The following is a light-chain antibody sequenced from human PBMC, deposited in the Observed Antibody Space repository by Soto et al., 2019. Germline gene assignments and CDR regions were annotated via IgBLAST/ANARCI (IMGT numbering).Light chain of an antibody. CDR1: QNLGTLY. V-gene: IGKV3-11*01. Sequence: EIVLTQSPGTLSLSPGERGTLSCRASQNLGTLYLAWFQQKPGQAPRLLIYDASNRATGIPARFSASGSGTDFTLTISSLEPEDFAVYYCQQRSNSEITFGPGTKVDI. J-gene: IGKJ3*01. CDR3: QQRSNSEIT. CDR2: DAS.